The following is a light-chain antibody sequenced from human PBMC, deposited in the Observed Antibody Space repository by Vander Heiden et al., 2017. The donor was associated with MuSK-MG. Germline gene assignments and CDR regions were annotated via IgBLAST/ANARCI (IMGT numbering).Light chain of an antibody. J-gene: IGLJ1*01. Sequence: QSVLTQPPSVSGAPGQRVTISCTWSSSNIGAGYDVHWYQQLPGTAPKLLIYGNSNRPSGVPDRFSGSKSGTSASLAITGLQAEDEADYYCQSYDSSLSGVVFGTGTKVTVL. CDR2: GNS. CDR1: SSNIGAGYD. CDR3: QSYDSSLSGVV. V-gene: IGLV1-40*01.